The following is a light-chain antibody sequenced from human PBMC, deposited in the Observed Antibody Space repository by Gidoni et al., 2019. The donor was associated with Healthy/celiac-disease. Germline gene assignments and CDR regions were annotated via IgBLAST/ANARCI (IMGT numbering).Light chain of an antibody. V-gene: IGLV3-9*01. J-gene: IGLJ1*01. Sequence: SYELTQPLSVSVALGQTAKITCGGKNIGSKSVHWYQQKPGQAPVLVIYRDSNRPSGIPERFSGSNSGNTATLTISRAQAGDEADYYCQVWDTRGVFGTGTKVTVL. CDR1: NIGSKS. CDR2: RDS. CDR3: QVWDTRGV.